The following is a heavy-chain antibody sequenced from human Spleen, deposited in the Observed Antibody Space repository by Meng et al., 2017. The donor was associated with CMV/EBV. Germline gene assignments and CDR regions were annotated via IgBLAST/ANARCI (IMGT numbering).Heavy chain of an antibody. V-gene: IGHV3-21*01. CDR3: ARVADPTATTGLIDY. Sequence: GGSLRLSCAAFGFTFSSYSMNWVRQAPGKGLEWISSISSGSGYIYYADSLKGRFTISRDNAKNSLYLQMNSLRAEDTAVYYCARVADPTATTGLIDYWGQGTLVTVSS. J-gene: IGHJ4*02. D-gene: IGHD4-11*01. CDR1: GFTFSSYS. CDR2: ISSGSGYI.